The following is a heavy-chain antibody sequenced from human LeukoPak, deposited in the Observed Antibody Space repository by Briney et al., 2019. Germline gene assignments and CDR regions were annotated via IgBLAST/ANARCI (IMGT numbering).Heavy chain of an antibody. Sequence: GGSLRLSCVASGFSFSSYVMHWVREAPGKGLEWVAFLRYDGTNKYYTDSVRGRFTISRDNSRNTLYLQMDSLRVEDTALYYCAKYYHEGSGASPLHYWGQGTLVTVSS. J-gene: IGHJ4*02. D-gene: IGHD3-22*01. CDR1: GFSFSSYV. CDR2: LRYDGTNK. CDR3: AKYYHEGSGASPLHY. V-gene: IGHV3-30*02.